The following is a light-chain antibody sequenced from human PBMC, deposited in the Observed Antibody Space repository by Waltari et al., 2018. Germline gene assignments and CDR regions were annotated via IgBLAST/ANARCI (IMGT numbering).Light chain of an antibody. CDR1: QSVSRA. CDR2: DAS. Sequence: EVALTQSPGTLSLSPGEGATLSCRASQSVSRALAWYQQKPGQAPRLLIYDASRRATGIPDRFSGSGSGTDFSLTISRLEPEDFAVYYCQKYESLPATFGQGTKVEIK. V-gene: IGKV3-20*01. CDR3: QKYESLPAT. J-gene: IGKJ1*01.